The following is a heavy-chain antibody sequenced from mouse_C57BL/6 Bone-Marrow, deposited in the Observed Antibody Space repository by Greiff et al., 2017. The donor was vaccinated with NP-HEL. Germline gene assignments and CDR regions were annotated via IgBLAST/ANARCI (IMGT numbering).Heavy chain of an antibody. D-gene: IGHD2-5*01. CDR1: GYTFTDYE. CDR2: IAPETGGT. J-gene: IGHJ4*01. V-gene: IGHV1-15*01. Sequence: VQLQQSGAELVRPGASVTLSCKASGYTFTDYEMHWVKQTPVHGLEWIGAIAPETGGTAYNQKFKGKAILTADKSSSTAYMELRSLTSEDSAVYYCTRLRYSKDYYAMDYWGQGTSVTVSS. CDR3: TRLRYSKDYYAMDY.